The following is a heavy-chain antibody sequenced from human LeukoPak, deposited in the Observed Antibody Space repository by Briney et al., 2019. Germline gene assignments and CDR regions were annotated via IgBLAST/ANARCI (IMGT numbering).Heavy chain of an antibody. D-gene: IGHD3-3*01. CDR3: ARDLNYDFWSGYLVLPHIYFDY. V-gene: IGHV3-7*01. CDR2: IKQDGSEE. Sequence: PGGSLRLSCAASGFTFSSYWMSWVRQAPGKGLEWMANIKQDGSEEYYVDSVKGRFTISRDNAKNSLYLQMNSLRAEDTAVYYCARDLNYDFWSGYLVLPHIYFDYWGQGTLVTVSS. CDR1: GFTFSSYW. J-gene: IGHJ4*02.